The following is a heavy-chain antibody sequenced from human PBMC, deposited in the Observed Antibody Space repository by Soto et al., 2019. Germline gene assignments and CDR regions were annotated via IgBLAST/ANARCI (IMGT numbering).Heavy chain of an antibody. J-gene: IGHJ5*02. CDR2: IYYSGST. V-gene: IGHV4-39*07. Sequence: PSETLSVTCPVSGGSLSSSIYYWGWIRQPPGKGLEWIGSIYYSGSTYYNPSLKSRVTISVDTSKNQFSLKLSSVTAADTAVYYCARELFGRSVWFDPWGQGTLVTVSS. CDR1: GGSLSSSIYY. CDR3: ARELFGRSVWFDP. D-gene: IGHD3-10*01.